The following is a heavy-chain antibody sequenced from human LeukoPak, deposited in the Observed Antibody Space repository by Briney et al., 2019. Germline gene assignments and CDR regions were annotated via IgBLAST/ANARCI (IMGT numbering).Heavy chain of an antibody. D-gene: IGHD3-22*01. CDR2: INPNSDGT. CDR1: GYTFIDYY. J-gene: IGHJ4*02. V-gene: IGHV1-2*02. CDR3: AKKGASGSLGN. Sequence: ASVKVSCKASGYTFIDYYIHWVRQAPGQGLEWMGWINPNSDGTNYAQKFQGRVTMTRDTSISTAYMELSRLISDDTAVYYCAKKGASGSLGNWGQGTLVTVSS.